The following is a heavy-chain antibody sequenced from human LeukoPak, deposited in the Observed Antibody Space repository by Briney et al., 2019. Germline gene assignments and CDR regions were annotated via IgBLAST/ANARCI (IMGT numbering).Heavy chain of an antibody. CDR2: TYYRSKWYN. CDR3: ARDEALIAAAGVYYGMDV. Sequence: SQTLSLTCAISGDSVSSNSAAWNWIRQSPSRGLEWLGRTYYRSKWYNDYAVSVKSRITINPDTSKNQFSLQLNSVTPEDTAVYYCARDEALIAAAGVYYGMDVWGQGTTVTVPS. J-gene: IGHJ6*02. D-gene: IGHD6-13*01. V-gene: IGHV6-1*01. CDR1: GDSVSSNSAA.